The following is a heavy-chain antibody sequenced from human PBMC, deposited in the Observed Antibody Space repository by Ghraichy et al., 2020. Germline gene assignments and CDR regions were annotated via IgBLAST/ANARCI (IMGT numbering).Heavy chain of an antibody. D-gene: IGHD3-3*01. V-gene: IGHV3-23*01. CDR2: ISGSGGTT. Sequence: SCAVSGFTFISSAMSWVRQAPGKGLEWVSEISGSGGTTYYADSVKGRFTISRDNSKNTLYLQMNSLRVEDTAVYYCVKDIRWSGSLEWYGWFDPWGQGTLVTVSS. CDR1: GFTFISSA. CDR3: VKDIRWSGSLEWYGWFDP. J-gene: IGHJ5*02.